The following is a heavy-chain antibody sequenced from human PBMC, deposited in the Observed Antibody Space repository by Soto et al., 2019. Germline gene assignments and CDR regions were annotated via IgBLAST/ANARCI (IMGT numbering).Heavy chain of an antibody. D-gene: IGHD3-10*01. CDR3: TREKRANYFGCHHYRPDV. J-gene: IGHJ6*02. CDR1: GYTFTAYY. CDR2: INPNSGGA. V-gene: IGHV1-2*04. Sequence: ASVKVSCKASGYTFTAYYIHWVRQAPGQGLEWMGCINPNSGGAIYAQKFQGWVTMTRDTSINTAYMELSRLTSDDTAVDDFTREKRANYFGCHHYRPDVWGQGTTVTVSS.